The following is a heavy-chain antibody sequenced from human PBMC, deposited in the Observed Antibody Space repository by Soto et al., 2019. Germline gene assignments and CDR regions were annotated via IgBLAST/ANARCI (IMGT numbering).Heavy chain of an antibody. CDR1: GFTFSSYA. CDR3: ARTPQSYDSSGYYPPHDAFDI. CDR2: ISYDGSNK. Sequence: QVQLVESGGGVVQPGRSLRLSCAASGFTFSSYAMHWVRQAPGKGLEWVAVISYDGSNKYYADSVKGRFTISRDNSKNTLYLHMNSLRAEDTAVYYCARTPQSYDSSGYYPPHDAFDIWGQGTMVTVSS. D-gene: IGHD3-22*01. J-gene: IGHJ3*02. V-gene: IGHV3-30-3*01.